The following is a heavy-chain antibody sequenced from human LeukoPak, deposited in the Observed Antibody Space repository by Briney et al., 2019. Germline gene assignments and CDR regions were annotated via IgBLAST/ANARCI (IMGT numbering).Heavy chain of an antibody. Sequence: PSETLSLTCIVSGGSISGYYWSWIRQPPGKGLEWIGYIHHTGNTNYNPSLKSRVTMSVDTSKNQFSLRLISVTAADTAVYYCARGGALWYFDLWGRGTLVTVSS. D-gene: IGHD4/OR15-4a*01. CDR2: IHHTGNT. V-gene: IGHV4-59*01. CDR3: ARGGALWYFDL. J-gene: IGHJ2*01. CDR1: GGSISGYY.